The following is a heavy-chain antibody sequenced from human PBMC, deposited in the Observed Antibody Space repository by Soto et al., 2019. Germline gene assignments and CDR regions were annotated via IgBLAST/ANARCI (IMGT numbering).Heavy chain of an antibody. Sequence: QVQLVQSGAEVKEPGSSVNVSCKTSGGTFGNTAVTWVRQVPGQGLEWIGGIVPLFGTANYAQKFRGRGMITADESTSTAYMDLRSLRSDDTAIYYCARDGDPGYSFWSGPLGGGRFDPWGQGTLVTVSS. CDR3: ARDGDPGYSFWSGPLGGGRFDP. CDR2: IVPLFGTA. D-gene: IGHD3-3*01. V-gene: IGHV1-69*12. CDR1: GGTFGNTA. J-gene: IGHJ5*02.